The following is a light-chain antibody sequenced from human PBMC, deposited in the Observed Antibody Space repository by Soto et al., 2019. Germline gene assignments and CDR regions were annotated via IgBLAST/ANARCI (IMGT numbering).Light chain of an antibody. CDR1: QSVSSD. CDR2: GAS. V-gene: IGKV3-15*01. Sequence: IVFTQSPVTLSLSPGERATLPCRPIQSVSSDSLAWYQQKPGQAPRLLIYGASTRATGIPARFSGSGSGTEFTLTISSLQSEDFAVYYCQQYNNWPPITFGQGTRLEIK. J-gene: IGKJ5*01. CDR3: QQYNNWPPIT.